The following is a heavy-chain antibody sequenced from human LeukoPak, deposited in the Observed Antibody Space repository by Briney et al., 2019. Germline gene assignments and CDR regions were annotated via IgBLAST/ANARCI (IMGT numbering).Heavy chain of an antibody. V-gene: IGHV3-23*01. Sequence: PGGSLRLSCAASGFTFSSYAMSWVRQAPGKGLEWVSAISAGGGSTYYGDSVKGRFTISRDNSKNTLYLQMNSLRAEDTAVYYCAKDTFRSSGPGYWGQGTLVTVSS. CDR3: AKDTFRSSGPGY. CDR1: GFTFSSYA. D-gene: IGHD6-19*01. CDR2: ISAGGGST. J-gene: IGHJ4*02.